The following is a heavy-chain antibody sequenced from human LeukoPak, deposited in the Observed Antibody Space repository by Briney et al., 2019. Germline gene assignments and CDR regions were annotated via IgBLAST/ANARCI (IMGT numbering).Heavy chain of an antibody. V-gene: IGHV1-46*01. CDR1: GYTFTSYN. J-gene: IGHJ4*02. Sequence: ASVKASCRASGYTFTSYNMHWVRQAPGQGLEWMGIINPSGGSTSYAQKFQGRVTMTRDTSTSTVYMELSSLRSEDTALYYCARNPLSLRGVDCWGQGTLVTVSS. CDR2: INPSGGST. CDR3: ARNPLSLRGVDC. D-gene: IGHD3-16*01.